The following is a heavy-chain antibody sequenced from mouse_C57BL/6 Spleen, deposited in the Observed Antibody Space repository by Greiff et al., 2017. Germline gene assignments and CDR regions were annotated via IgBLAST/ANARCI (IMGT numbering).Heavy chain of an antibody. D-gene: IGHD1-1*01. CDR2: INPNNGGT. V-gene: IGHV1-18*01. CDR1: GYTFTDYN. CDR3: ASGSSYLAY. Sequence: EVQLQQSGPELVKPGASVKIPCKASGYTFTDYNMDWVKQSHGKSLEWIGDINPNNGGTIYNQKFKGKATLTVDKSSSTAYMQLRSLTSEDTAVYYCASGSSYLAYWGQGTLLTVSA. J-gene: IGHJ3*01.